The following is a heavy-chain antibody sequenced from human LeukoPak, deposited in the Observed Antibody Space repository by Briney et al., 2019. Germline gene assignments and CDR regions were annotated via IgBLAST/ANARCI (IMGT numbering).Heavy chain of an antibody. Sequence: SETLCLTCAVYGGSFSGYYWSRIRQPPGKGLEWIEEINHSGSTNYNPSLKSRVTISVDTSKNQFSLKLSSVTAADTAVYYCARGGDIVVVVAATGFDYWGQGTLVTVSS. D-gene: IGHD2-15*01. J-gene: IGHJ4*02. CDR2: INHSGST. V-gene: IGHV4-34*01. CDR3: ARGGDIVVVVAATGFDY. CDR1: GGSFSGYY.